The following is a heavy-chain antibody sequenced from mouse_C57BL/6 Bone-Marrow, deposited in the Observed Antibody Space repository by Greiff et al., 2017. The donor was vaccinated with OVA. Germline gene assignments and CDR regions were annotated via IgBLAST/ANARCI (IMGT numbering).Heavy chain of an antibody. CDR3: ATGSSYVDY. Sequence: QLQQPGAELVRPGSSVKLSCKASGYTFTSYWMHWVKQRPIQGLEWIGNIDPSDSETHYNQKFKDKATLTVDKSSSTAYMQLSSLTSEDSAVYYCATGSSYVDYWGQGTTLTVSS. D-gene: IGHD1-1*01. CDR2: IDPSDSET. J-gene: IGHJ2*01. CDR1: GYTFTSYW. V-gene: IGHV1-52*01.